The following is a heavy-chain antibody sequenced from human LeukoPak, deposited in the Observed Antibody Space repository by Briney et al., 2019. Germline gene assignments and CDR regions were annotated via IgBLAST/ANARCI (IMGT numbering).Heavy chain of an antibody. J-gene: IGHJ3*02. V-gene: IGHV3-43*01. CDR3: AKDTGIAVAGDAFDI. CDR2: ISWDGGST. Sequence: GSLRLPCAASGFTFDDYTMHWVRQAPGKGLEWVSLISWDGGSTYYADSVKGRFTISRDNSKNSLYLQMNSLRTEDTALYYCAKDTGIAVAGDAFDIWGQGTMVTVSS. CDR1: GFTFDDYT. D-gene: IGHD6-19*01.